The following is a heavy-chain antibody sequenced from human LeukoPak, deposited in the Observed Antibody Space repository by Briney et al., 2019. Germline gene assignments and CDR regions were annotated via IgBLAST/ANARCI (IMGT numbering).Heavy chain of an antibody. D-gene: IGHD3-22*01. V-gene: IGHV1-18*01. CDR3: ARDVRGNYYDSSGRLFDY. Sequence: ASVKVSCKASGYTFTSYGISWVRQAPGQGLEWMGWISAYNGNTNYAQKLQGSVTMTTDTSTSTAYMELRSLRSDDTAVYYCARDVRGNYYDSSGRLFDYWGQGTLVTVSS. CDR1: GYTFTSYG. J-gene: IGHJ4*02. CDR2: ISAYNGNT.